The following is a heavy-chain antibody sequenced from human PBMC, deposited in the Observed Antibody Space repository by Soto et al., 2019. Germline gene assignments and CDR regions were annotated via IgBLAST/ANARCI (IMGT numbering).Heavy chain of an antibody. CDR3: ARVLVAATRFAGGGRACDI. Sequence: QVQLVQSGAEVKKPGSSVKVSCKASGGTFSSYAISWVRQAPGQGLEWMGGIIPIFGTANYAQKFQGRVTITADESTSTAYMELSSLRSEDTAVYYCARVLVAATRFAGGGRACDIWGQGTMVTVSS. CDR2: IIPIFGTA. CDR1: GGTFSSYA. J-gene: IGHJ3*02. D-gene: IGHD2-15*01. V-gene: IGHV1-69*01.